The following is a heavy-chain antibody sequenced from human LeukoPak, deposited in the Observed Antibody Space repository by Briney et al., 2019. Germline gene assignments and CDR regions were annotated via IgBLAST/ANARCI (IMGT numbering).Heavy chain of an antibody. CDR1: GFTFSSYS. V-gene: IGHV3-21*01. CDR3: AREITDFSVYYYYMDV. Sequence: AGGSLRLSCAASGFTFSSYSMNWVRQAPGKGLEWVSSISSSSSYIYYADSVKGRFTISRDNAKNSLYLQMNSLRAEDTAVYYCAREITDFSVYYYYMDVWGKGTTVTVSS. J-gene: IGHJ6*03. CDR2: ISSSSSYI. D-gene: IGHD3-3*01.